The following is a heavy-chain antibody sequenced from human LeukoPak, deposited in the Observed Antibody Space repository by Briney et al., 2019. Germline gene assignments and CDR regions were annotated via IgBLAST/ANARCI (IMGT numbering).Heavy chain of an antibody. CDR3: ARDNYALYYDFWSGYYASDWFDP. D-gene: IGHD3-3*01. CDR2: IIPIFGTA. Sequence: SVKVSCKASGGTFSSYAISWVRQAPGQGLEWMGGIIPIFGTANYAQKFQGRVTITADESTSTAYMELSSLRSEDTAVYYCARDNYALYYDFWSGYYASDWFDPWGQGTLVTVSS. CDR1: GGTFSSYA. V-gene: IGHV1-69*13. J-gene: IGHJ5*02.